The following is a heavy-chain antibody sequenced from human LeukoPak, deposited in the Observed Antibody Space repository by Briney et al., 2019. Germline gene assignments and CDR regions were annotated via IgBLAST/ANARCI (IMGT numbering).Heavy chain of an antibody. D-gene: IGHD2-2*01. Sequence: GRSLRLSCAASGFTFDDYAIHWVRQAPGKGLEWVSGISWNSGSIGYADSVKGRFTISRDNAKNSLYLQMNSLRAEDTALYYCAKEGYCSSTSCFYFDYWGQGTLVTVSS. CDR1: GFTFDDYA. CDR3: AKEGYCSSTSCFYFDY. J-gene: IGHJ4*02. CDR2: ISWNSGSI. V-gene: IGHV3-9*01.